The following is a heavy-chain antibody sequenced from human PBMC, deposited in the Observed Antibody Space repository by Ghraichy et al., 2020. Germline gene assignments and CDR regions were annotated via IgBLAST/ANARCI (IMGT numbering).Heavy chain of an antibody. CDR3: ARGPEWSSSWHDY. D-gene: IGHD6-13*01. CDR1: GFTFSSFW. CDR2: INSDASST. Sequence: GVLRLSCAASGFTFSSFWMHWVRQAPGKELVWVSRINSDASSTSYADSVKGRFTISRDNAKNTLYLQMNSLRAEDTAVYYCARGPEWSSSWHDYWGQGTLVTVSS. J-gene: IGHJ4*02. V-gene: IGHV3-74*01.